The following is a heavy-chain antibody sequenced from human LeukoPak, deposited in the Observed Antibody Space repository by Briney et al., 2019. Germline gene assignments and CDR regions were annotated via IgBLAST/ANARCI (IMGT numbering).Heavy chain of an antibody. Sequence: ASVKVSCKASGYTFTSYAMNWVRQAPGQGLEWMGWINTNTGNPTYAQGFTGRFVFSLDTSVSTAYLQMSSLRAEDTAVYYCARGEGDYSSWYGEFDYWGQGTLVTVSS. CDR1: GYTFTSYA. D-gene: IGHD6-13*01. J-gene: IGHJ4*02. CDR2: INTNTGNP. CDR3: ARGEGDYSSWYGEFDY. V-gene: IGHV7-4-1*02.